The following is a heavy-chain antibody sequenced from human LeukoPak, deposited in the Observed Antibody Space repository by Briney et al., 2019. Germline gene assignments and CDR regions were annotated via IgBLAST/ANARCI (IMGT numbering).Heavy chain of an antibody. CDR1: GGSISSYY. Sequence: SETLSLTCTVSGGSISSYYWSWIRQPPGKGLEWIGYIYYSGSTYYNPSLKSRVTISVDTSKNQFSLKLSSVTAADTAVYYCARDRDSSGSKGYFDYWGQGTLVTVSS. V-gene: IGHV4-59*12. CDR3: ARDRDSSGSKGYFDY. CDR2: IYYSGST. D-gene: IGHD3-22*01. J-gene: IGHJ4*02.